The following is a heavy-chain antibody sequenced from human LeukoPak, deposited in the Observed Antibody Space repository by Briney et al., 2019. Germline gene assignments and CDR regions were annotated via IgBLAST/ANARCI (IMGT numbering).Heavy chain of an antibody. J-gene: IGHJ4*02. CDR1: GFTFSSYA. CDR2: ISGSGGST. Sequence: GGSLRLSCAASGFTFSSYAMSWVRQAPGKGLEWVSAISGSGGSTYYADSVKGRFTISRDNSKNTLYLQMNSLRAEDTAVYYCAKDFRELIVVVPAAIGYWGQGTLVTVSS. D-gene: IGHD2-2*02. V-gene: IGHV3-23*01. CDR3: AKDFRELIVVVPAAIGY.